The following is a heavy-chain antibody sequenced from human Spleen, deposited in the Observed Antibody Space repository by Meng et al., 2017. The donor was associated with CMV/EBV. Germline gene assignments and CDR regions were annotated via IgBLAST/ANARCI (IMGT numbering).Heavy chain of an antibody. J-gene: IGHJ4*02. CDR1: GGSVSSGSYY. CDR2: IYYSGST. D-gene: IGHD5-24*01. CDR3: ARGRGRWLQLSTPYFDY. Sequence: SETLSLTCTVSGGSVSSGSYYWSWIRQPPGKGLEWIGYIYYSGSTNYNPSLKSRVTISVDTSKTQFSLKLSSVTAADTAVYYCARGRGRWLQLSTPYFDYWGQGTLVTVSS. V-gene: IGHV4-61*01.